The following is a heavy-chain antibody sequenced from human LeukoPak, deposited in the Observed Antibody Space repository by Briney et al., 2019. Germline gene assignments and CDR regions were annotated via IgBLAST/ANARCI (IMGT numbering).Heavy chain of an antibody. Sequence: SQTLSLTCTVSGGSISSGSYYWSWIRPPAGKGLEWIGRIYTSGSTNYNPSLKSRVTISVDTSKNQFSLKLSSVTAADTAVYYCARIRRDGYNYDYWGQGTLVTVSS. D-gene: IGHD5-24*01. CDR3: ARIRRDGYNYDY. J-gene: IGHJ4*02. CDR2: IYTSGST. CDR1: GGSISSGSYY. V-gene: IGHV4-61*02.